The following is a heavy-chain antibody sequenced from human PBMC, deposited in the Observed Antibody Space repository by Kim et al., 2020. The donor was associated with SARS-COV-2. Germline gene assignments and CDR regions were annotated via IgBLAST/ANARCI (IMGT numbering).Heavy chain of an antibody. CDR2: INSHGGNT. CDR3: VREDYDY. J-gene: IGHJ4*02. V-gene: IGHV3-64D*09. Sequence: GGSLRLSCSASGFSFNTYPMHWVRQAPGKGLEYVSGINSHGGNTYYADSVKGRFTISRDNSKNTLYLQMSSLRPEDTAVYYCVREDYDYWGQGSLVTVSS. CDR1: GFSFNTYP.